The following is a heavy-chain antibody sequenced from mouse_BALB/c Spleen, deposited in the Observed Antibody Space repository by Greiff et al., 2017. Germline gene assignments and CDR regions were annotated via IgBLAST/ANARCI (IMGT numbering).Heavy chain of an antibody. CDR1: GFTFSSYA. CDR3: ARAYYDYGLDV. J-gene: IGHJ1*01. CDR2: ISSGGSYP. Sequence: EVQLVESGGGLVKPGGSLKLSCAASGFTFSSYAMSWVRQSPEKRLEWVAEISSGGSYPYYPDTVTGRFTISRDNAKNTLYLGMSSLRSEDTAMYYCARAYYDYGLDVWGAGTTVTVSS. V-gene: IGHV5-9-4*01. D-gene: IGHD2-4*01.